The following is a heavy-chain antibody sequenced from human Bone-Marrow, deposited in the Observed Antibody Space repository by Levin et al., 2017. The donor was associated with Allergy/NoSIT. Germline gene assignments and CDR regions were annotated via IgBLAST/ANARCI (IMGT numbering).Heavy chain of an antibody. CDR3: ARVDCSGGSCYHFDY. CDR2: ISYDGSNK. D-gene: IGHD2-15*01. J-gene: IGHJ4*02. CDR1: GFTFSSYA. V-gene: IGHV3-30*04. Sequence: PGGSLRLSCAASGFTFSSYAMHWVRQAPGKGLEWVAVISYDGSNKYYADSVKGRFTISRDNSKNTLYLQMNSLRAEDTAVYYCARVDCSGGSCYHFDYWGQGTLVTVSS.